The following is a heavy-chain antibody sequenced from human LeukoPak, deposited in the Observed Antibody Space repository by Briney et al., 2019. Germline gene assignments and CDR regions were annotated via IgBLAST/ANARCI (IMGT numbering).Heavy chain of an antibody. Sequence: SGTLSLTCAVSGGSISSSKWWNWVRQSPGKGLEWIGEIYHSGTTNYNPSLKSRVTISVDTSKNQFSLKLSSVTAADTAVYYCARSYDFWSGYYHYWGQGTLVTVSS. CDR2: IYHSGTT. CDR1: GGSISSSKW. CDR3: ARSYDFWSGYYHY. V-gene: IGHV4-4*02. D-gene: IGHD3-3*01. J-gene: IGHJ4*02.